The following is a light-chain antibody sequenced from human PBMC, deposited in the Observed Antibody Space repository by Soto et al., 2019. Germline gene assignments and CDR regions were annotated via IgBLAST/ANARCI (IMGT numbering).Light chain of an antibody. CDR1: SSDVGGYNY. V-gene: IGLV2-8*01. CDR3: SSYAGSNNYV. J-gene: IGLJ1*01. CDR2: EVS. Sequence: QSVLTQPPSASGSPGQSVTISCTGTSSDVGGYNYVSWYQQHPGKAIKLMISEVSKRPSGVPDRFSGSKSGNTASLTVSGLQAEDEADYYCSSYAGSNNYVFGTGTKVTVL.